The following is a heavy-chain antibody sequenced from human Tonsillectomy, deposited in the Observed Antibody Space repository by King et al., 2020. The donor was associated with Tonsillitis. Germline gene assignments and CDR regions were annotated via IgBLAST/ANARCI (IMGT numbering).Heavy chain of an antibody. J-gene: IGHJ2*01. CDR1: GFTFSGSA. Sequence: DVQLVESGGGLVQPGGSLKLSCAASGFTFSGSAMHWVRQASGKGLEWVGRIRSKANSYATAYAASVKGRFTISRDDSKNTAYLQMNSLKTEDTAVYYCTSDPFYWYFDLWGRGTLVTVSS. CDR3: TSDPFYWYFDL. CDR2: IRSKANSYAT. V-gene: IGHV3-73*02.